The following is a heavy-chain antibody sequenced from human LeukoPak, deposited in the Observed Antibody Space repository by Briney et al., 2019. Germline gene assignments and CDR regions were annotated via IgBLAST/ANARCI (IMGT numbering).Heavy chain of an antibody. D-gene: IGHD3-22*01. CDR1: GFSFSSYG. J-gene: IGHJ4*02. Sequence: PGRSLRLSCAASGFSFSSYGMHWVRQAPGKGLEWVANIKQDGSEKNYVAPVKGRFTNSRDNAKNSLYLQMNSWRAEDTAVYYCARDLYDSSGYYSYWGQGTLVTVSS. CDR2: IKQDGSEK. CDR3: ARDLYDSSGYYSY. V-gene: IGHV3-7*01.